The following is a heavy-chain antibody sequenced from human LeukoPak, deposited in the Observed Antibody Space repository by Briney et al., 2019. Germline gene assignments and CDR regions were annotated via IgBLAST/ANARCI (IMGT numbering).Heavy chain of an antibody. Sequence: GGSLRLSCAASGFTFTNNFMSWVRQAPGKGLEWVSAISGSGGSTYYADSVKGRFTISRDNSKNTLYLQMNSLRAEDTAVYYCAKCTMYYYDSSGYYSDYWGQGTLVTVSS. D-gene: IGHD3-22*01. V-gene: IGHV3-23*01. CDR2: ISGSGGST. CDR3: AKCTMYYYDSSGYYSDY. CDR1: GFTFTNNF. J-gene: IGHJ4*02.